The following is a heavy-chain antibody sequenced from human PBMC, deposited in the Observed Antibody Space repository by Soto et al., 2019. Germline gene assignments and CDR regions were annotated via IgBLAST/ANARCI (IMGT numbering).Heavy chain of an antibody. CDR1: GYTFTSYY. CDR3: ARVPIVAVAEGYFDY. D-gene: IGHD6-19*01. J-gene: IGHJ4*02. CDR2: INPSGGST. Sequence: GASVKVSCKASGYTFTSYYMHWVRQAPGQGPEWMGIINPSGGSTSYAQKFQGRVTMTRDTSTSTVYMELSSLRSEDTAVYYCARVPIVAVAEGYFDYWGQGTLVTVSS. V-gene: IGHV1-46*01.